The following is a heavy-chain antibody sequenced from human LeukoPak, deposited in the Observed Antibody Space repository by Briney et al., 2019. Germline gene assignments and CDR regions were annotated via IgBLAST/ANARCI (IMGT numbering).Heavy chain of an antibody. Sequence: GGSLRLSCAASGFTFSSYAMNWVRQAPGKGLEWVSGISGSGDSTYYADSVKGRCTFSRDNSKNTLYLQMNSLRAEDTVVYYCAKGHHIAVLPNYYMDVWGEGTTVTVSS. CDR2: ISGSGDST. CDR3: AKGHHIAVLPNYYMDV. J-gene: IGHJ6*03. CDR1: GFTFSSYA. D-gene: IGHD6-19*01. V-gene: IGHV3-23*01.